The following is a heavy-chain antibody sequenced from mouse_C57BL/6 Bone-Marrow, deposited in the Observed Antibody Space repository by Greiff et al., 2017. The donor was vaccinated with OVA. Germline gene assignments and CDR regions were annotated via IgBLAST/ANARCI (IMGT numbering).Heavy chain of an antibody. CDR3: ALWLRQYYFDY. CDR2: ISDGGSYT. V-gene: IGHV5-4*01. D-gene: IGHD2-2*01. Sequence: VQLKESGGGLVKPGGSLKLSCAASGFTFSSYAMSWVRQTPEKRLEWVATISDGGSYTYYPDNVKGRFTISRDNAKNNLYLQMSHLKSEDTAMYYCALWLRQYYFDYWGQGTTLTVSS. CDR1: GFTFSSYA. J-gene: IGHJ2*01.